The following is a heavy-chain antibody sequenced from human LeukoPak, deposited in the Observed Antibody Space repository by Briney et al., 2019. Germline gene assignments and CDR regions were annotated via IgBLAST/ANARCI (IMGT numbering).Heavy chain of an antibody. CDR3: ARVCSSTSCYTNYYYGMDV. V-gene: IGHV1-2*02. J-gene: IGHJ6*02. CDR1: GYTFTGYY. D-gene: IGHD2-2*02. CDR2: SNPNSGGT. Sequence: ASVKVSCKASGYTFTGYYMHWVRQAPGQGLEWMGWSNPNSGGTKYAQKFQGRVTMTRDTSISTAYMELSRLRSDDTAVYYCARVCSSTSCYTNYYYGMDVWGQGTTVTVSS.